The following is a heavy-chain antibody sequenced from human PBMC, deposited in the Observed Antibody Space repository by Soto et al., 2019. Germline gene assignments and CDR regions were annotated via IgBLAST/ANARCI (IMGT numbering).Heavy chain of an antibody. D-gene: IGHD1-7*01. V-gene: IGHV1-3*01. J-gene: IGHJ6*03. Sequence: GASVKVSCKASGYTFTSYAMHWVRQAPGQRLEWMGWINAGNGNTKYSQKFQGRVTITRDTSASTAYMELSSLRSEDTAVYYCARDIQLRRPTRIDYYYYYMDVWGKGTTVTVSS. CDR1: GYTFTSYA. CDR3: ARDIQLRRPTRIDYYYYYMDV. CDR2: INAGNGNT.